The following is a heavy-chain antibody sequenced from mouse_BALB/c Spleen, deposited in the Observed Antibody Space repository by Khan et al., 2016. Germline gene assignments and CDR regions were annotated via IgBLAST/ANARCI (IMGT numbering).Heavy chain of an antibody. V-gene: IGHV10-1*02. CDR3: VSITTWGMDY. J-gene: IGHJ4*01. CDR2: IRSKSNNYAT. CDR1: GSTFNTYA. Sequence: EVQLVESGGGLVQPKGSLKLSCAASGSTFNTYAMNWVRQAPGKGLEWVARIRSKSNNYATYYADSVKDRFTISRDDSQSMLYLQMNNLKTEDTAMYYCVSITTWGMDYWGQGTSVTVSS. D-gene: IGHD1-1*01.